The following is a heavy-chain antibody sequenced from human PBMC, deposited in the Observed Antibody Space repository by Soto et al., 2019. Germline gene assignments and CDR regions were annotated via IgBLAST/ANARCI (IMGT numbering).Heavy chain of an antibody. J-gene: IGHJ3*02. CDR2: IIPIFGTA. CDR1: GGTFSSYA. V-gene: IGHV1-69*13. D-gene: IGHD3-16*01. CDR3: ARDQYVWGKSTRHGAFDI. Sequence: GASVKVSCKASGGTFSSYAISWVRQAPGQGLEWMGGIIPIFGTANYAQKFQGRVTITADESTSTAYMELSSLRSEDTAVYYCARDQYVWGKSTRHGAFDIWGQGTMVTVS.